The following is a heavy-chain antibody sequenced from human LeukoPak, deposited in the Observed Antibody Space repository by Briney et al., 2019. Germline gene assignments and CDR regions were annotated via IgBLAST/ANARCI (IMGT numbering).Heavy chain of an antibody. CDR1: GFTVSSNY. CDR2: IYSGGST. D-gene: IGHD2-15*01. V-gene: IGHV3-66*01. J-gene: IGHJ4*02. Sequence: SGGSLRLSCAASGFTVSSNYMSWVRQAPGKGLEWVSVIYSGGSTYYADSAKGRFTISRDNSKNTLYLLINSLRAEDTAVYYCAAHLTLGYCSGGSCYSFDYWGQGTLVTVSS. CDR3: AAHLTLGYCSGGSCYSFDY.